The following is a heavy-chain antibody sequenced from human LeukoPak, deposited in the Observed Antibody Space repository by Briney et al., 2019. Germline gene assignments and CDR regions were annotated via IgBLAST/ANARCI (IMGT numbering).Heavy chain of an antibody. CDR3: ASSDWEP. D-gene: IGHD6-19*01. CDR1: GFTFSNYA. Sequence: PGGSLRLSCAASGFTFSNYAMHWVRQAPGKGLEWVTVISYDGSNQYYADFVKGRFTISRDNSKNTLYLQMNSLRVEDTAVYCCASSDWEPWGQGTLVTVSS. V-gene: IGHV3-30*04. J-gene: IGHJ5*02. CDR2: ISYDGSNQ.